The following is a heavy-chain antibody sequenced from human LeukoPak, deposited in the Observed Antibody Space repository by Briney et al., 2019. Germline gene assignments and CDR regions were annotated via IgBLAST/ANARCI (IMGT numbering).Heavy chain of an antibody. CDR2: INHSGST. CDR3: ASRSSIWSGYQDTLYYFDS. CDR1: GGSFSGYY. D-gene: IGHD3-3*01. Sequence: PSETLSLTCAVYGGSFSGYYLSWIRQPPGKGLEWIGEINHSGSTNYNPSLKSRVTISVDTSKNQFSLKLSSVTAADTAVYYCASRSSIWSGYQDTLYYFDSWGQGTLVTVSS. J-gene: IGHJ4*02. V-gene: IGHV4-34*01.